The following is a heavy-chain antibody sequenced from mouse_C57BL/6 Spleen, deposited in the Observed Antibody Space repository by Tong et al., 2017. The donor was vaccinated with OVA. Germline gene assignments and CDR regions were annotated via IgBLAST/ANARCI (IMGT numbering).Heavy chain of an antibody. CDR3: ERGYSNSWFAY. V-gene: IGHV1-82*01. J-gene: IGHJ3*01. Sequence: VQLQESGPELVKPGASVKISCKASGYAFSSSWMNWVKQRPGKGLEWIGRIYPGDGDTNYNGKFKGKATLTADKSSSTAYMQLSSLTTEDSAIYYCERGYSNSWFAYWGQGTLVTVSA. CDR1: GYAFSSSW. CDR2: IYPGDGDT. D-gene: IGHD2-5*01.